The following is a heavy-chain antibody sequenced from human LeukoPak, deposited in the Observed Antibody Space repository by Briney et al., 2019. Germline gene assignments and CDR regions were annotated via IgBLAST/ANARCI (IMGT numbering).Heavy chain of an antibody. CDR2: IKQDGSEK. J-gene: IGHJ6*02. V-gene: IGHV3-7*03. D-gene: IGHD3-10*01. CDR1: GFTLSSYW. CDR3: ARDAGSGYYYYYGMDV. Sequence: GGSLRLSCAASGFTLSSYWMSWVRQAPGKGLEWVANIKQDGSEKYYVDSVKGRFTISRDNAKNSLYLQMNSLRAEDTAVYYCARDAGSGYYYYYGMDVWGQGTTVTVSS.